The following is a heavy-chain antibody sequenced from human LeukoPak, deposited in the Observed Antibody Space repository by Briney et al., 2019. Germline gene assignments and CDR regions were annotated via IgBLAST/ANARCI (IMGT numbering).Heavy chain of an antibody. CDR1: GFTFSNYA. J-gene: IGHJ4*02. Sequence: PGGSLRLSCAASGFTFSNYAMNWVRQAPGKGLEWVSTIGVSGGSTYYADSVKGRFTISRDNSKNTLYLQMNSLRAEDTAVYYCAKDRIYADGLWDFDYWGQGTLVTVSS. V-gene: IGHV3-23*01. CDR3: AKDRIYADGLWDFDY. D-gene: IGHD3-10*01. CDR2: IGVSGGST.